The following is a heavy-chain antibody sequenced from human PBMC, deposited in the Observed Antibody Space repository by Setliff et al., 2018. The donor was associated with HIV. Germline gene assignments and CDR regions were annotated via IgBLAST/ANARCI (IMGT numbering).Heavy chain of an antibody. CDR3: ARLHLIVPPSIFDY. Sequence: PSETLSLTCAVYGGSLRGYYWSWVRQSPLKGLEWIGEISHTGNINYNTALSNRVTVSVDTSKNQFSLKLTSVTAADTAVYFCARLHLIVPPSIFDYWSPGTMVTVSS. D-gene: IGHD2-2*01. CDR1: GGSLRGYY. V-gene: IGHV4-34*01. J-gene: IGHJ4*02. CDR2: ISHTGNI.